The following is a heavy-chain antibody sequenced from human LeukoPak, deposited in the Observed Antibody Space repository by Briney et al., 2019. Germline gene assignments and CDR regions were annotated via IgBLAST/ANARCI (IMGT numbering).Heavy chain of an antibody. Sequence: PSETLSLTCAVDDESFSGHYWSWIRQPPGKGLEWIGYIYSNEATQYKPSLKSRVTISADTSKNQFSLKLTSVSAADTAIYYCARRNDFDIWGQGTMVTVSS. J-gene: IGHJ3*02. V-gene: IGHV4-4*08. CDR1: DESFSGHY. CDR3: ARRNDFDI. CDR2: IYSNEAT.